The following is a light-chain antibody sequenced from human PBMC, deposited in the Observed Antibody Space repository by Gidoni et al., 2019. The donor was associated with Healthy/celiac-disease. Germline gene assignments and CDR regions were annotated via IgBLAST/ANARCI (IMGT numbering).Light chain of an antibody. V-gene: IGKV1-39*01. J-gene: IGKJ1*01. CDR1: QSISSY. CDR3: QQSYSTPPWT. Sequence: DIQMTQSPSSLSASVGDRVTITCRASQSISSYLNWYQQKPGKAPKLLIYAASSLQSGVPSRFSGSGSGTAFTLTIISLQPEDFATYYCQQSYSTPPWTFGQGTKVEIK. CDR2: AAS.